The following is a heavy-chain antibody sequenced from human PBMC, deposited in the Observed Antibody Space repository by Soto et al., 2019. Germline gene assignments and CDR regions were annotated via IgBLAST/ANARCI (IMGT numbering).Heavy chain of an antibody. Sequence: PGGSLRLSCTASGFTFGDYAMSWFRQAPGKGLEWVGFIRSKAYGGTTEYAASVKGRFTISRDDSKSIAYLQMNSLKTEDTAVYYCARLGGYCSSTNCYGYYGMDVWGPGTTVTVSS. V-gene: IGHV3-49*03. CDR3: ARLGGYCSSTNCYGYYGMDV. CDR1: GFTFGDYA. D-gene: IGHD2-2*01. J-gene: IGHJ6*02. CDR2: IRSKAYGGTT.